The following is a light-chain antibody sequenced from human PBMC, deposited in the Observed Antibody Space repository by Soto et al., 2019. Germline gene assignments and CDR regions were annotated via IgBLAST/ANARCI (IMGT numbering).Light chain of an antibody. CDR1: QSVSSSY. CDR2: GAS. Sequence: ETVLTQSPGTLSLSPWQRATLFCRSSQSVSSSYLAWYQQKPGQDPRILIYGASSRATGIPDRFSGSGSGTDFTLPISRLEPEDFAVYYCQQYGSSPPLTFGQGTRLEIK. J-gene: IGKJ5*01. V-gene: IGKV3-20*01. CDR3: QQYGSSPPLT.